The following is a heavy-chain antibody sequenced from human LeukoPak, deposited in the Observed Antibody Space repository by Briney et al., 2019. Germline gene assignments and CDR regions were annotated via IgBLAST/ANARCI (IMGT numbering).Heavy chain of an antibody. CDR3: AIELTPGTNFDY. CDR2: ISWNSGSI. CDR1: GFTFNTYA. J-gene: IGHJ4*02. D-gene: IGHD1-7*01. V-gene: IGHV3-9*01. Sequence: GTSLRLSCAASGFTFNTYAMHWVRQAPGKGLEWVSGISWNSGSIGYADSVKGRFTISRDNAKNSLYLQMNSLRAEDTALYYCAIELTPGTNFDYWGQGTLVTVSS.